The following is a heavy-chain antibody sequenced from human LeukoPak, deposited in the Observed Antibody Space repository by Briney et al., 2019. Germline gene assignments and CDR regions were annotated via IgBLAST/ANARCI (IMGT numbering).Heavy chain of an antibody. V-gene: IGHV3-7*03. CDR3: AREGVHCSGRSCLKAY. CDR1: GFTFSTYW. J-gene: IGHJ4*02. Sequence: PGGCLRLSCAAYGFTFSTYWMGSARQAPGRGLGWEDNIKKDGREKNYIACVRGRFTISKDNTENPQYLQMNSLRAEDTAVYYCAREGVHCSGRSCLKAYWGQGTQVTVSS. CDR2: IKKDGREK. D-gene: IGHD2-15*01.